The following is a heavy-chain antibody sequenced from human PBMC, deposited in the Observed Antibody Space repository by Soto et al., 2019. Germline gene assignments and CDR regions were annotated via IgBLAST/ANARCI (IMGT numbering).Heavy chain of an antibody. D-gene: IGHD3-22*01. J-gene: IGHJ4*02. Sequence: SETLSLTCAVYGGSFSGYYWSWIRQPPGKGLEWIGEINHSGSTNYNPSLKSRVTISVDTSKNQFSLKLSSVTAADTAVYYRARGLKPLLPYYYDSSGFLHWGQGTLVTVSS. V-gene: IGHV4-34*01. CDR2: INHSGST. CDR3: ARGLKPLLPYYYDSSGFLH. CDR1: GGSFSGYY.